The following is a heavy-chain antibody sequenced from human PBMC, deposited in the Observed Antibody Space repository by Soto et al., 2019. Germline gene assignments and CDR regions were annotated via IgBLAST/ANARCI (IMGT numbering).Heavy chain of an antibody. CDR1: GFTFSSYS. Sequence: GGSLRLSCAASGFTFSSYSMNWVRQAPGKGLEWVSYISSSSSTIYYADSVKGRFTISRDNAKNSLYLQMNSLRDEDTAVYYYARVTDFWSGYYTGMESNWFDPWGQGTLVTVSS. D-gene: IGHD3-3*01. J-gene: IGHJ5*02. CDR3: ARVTDFWSGYYTGMESNWFDP. V-gene: IGHV3-48*02. CDR2: ISSSSSTI.